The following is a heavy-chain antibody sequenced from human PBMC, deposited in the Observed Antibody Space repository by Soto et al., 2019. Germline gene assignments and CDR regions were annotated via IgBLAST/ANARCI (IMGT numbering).Heavy chain of an antibody. D-gene: IGHD3-10*01. CDR3: SRDETSGQHPYYGMDV. CDR2: IIPIFGTA. CDR1: GGTFSSYA. V-gene: IGHV1-69*01. Sequence: QVQLVQSGAEVKKPGSSVKVSCKASGGTFSSYAISWVRQAPGQGLEWMGGIIPIFGTANYAQKFQGRVTVTADESTSIASVELGSLRSEDTAVYYCSRDETSGQHPYYGMDVWGQGTTVTVSS. J-gene: IGHJ6*02.